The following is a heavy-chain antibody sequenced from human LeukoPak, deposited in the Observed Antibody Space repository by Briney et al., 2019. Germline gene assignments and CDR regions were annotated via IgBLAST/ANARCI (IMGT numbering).Heavy chain of an antibody. CDR1: GFPFNNAW. D-gene: IGHD3-10*01. CDR3: STLYYYGSGSRYKNYFDY. CDR2: XXXKSGTT. V-gene: IGHV3-15*01. Sequence: GGSLRLSCAASGFPFNNAWMSWVRQAPGKXXXXXXXXXXKSGTTDYAAPAKGRFTISRDDSKNTLYLQMNSLKTEDTAVYYCSTLYYYGSGSRYKNYFDYWGQGTLVTVSS. J-gene: IGHJ4*02.